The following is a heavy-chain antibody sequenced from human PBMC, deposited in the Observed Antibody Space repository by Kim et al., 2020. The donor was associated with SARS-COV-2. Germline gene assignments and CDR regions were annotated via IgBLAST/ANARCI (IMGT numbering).Heavy chain of an antibody. CDR3: ATSKEEYYDILTGYYNRGGAFDI. CDR2: IWYDGSNK. Sequence: GGSLRLSCAASGFTFSSYGMHWVRQAPGKGLEWVAVIWYDGSNKYYADSVKGRFTISRDNSKNTLYLQMNSLRAEDTAVYYCATSKEEYYDILTGYYNRGGAFDIWGQGTMVTVSS. J-gene: IGHJ3*02. V-gene: IGHV3-33*01. CDR1: GFTFSSYG. D-gene: IGHD3-9*01.